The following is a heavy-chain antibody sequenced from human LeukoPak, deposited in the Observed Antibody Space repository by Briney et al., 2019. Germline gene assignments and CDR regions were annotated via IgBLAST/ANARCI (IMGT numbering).Heavy chain of an antibody. D-gene: IGHD6-13*01. CDR2: IYTSGST. CDR1: GGSISSYY. J-gene: IGHJ4*02. CDR3: AIRFGRLEAGGTPFDS. Sequence: SETLSLTCTVSGGSISSYYWSWIRQPAGKGLEWIGRIYTSGSTNYNPSLKSRVTMSVDTSKKQFSLKLTSVTAADTALYYCAIRFGRLEAGGTPFDSWGQGTLVTVSS. V-gene: IGHV4-4*07.